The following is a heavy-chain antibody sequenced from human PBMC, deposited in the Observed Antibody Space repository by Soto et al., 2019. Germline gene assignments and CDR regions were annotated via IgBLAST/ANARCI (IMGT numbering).Heavy chain of an antibody. CDR2: ISYDGSNK. CDR1: GFTFSSYA. Sequence: GGSLRLSCAASGFTFSSYAMHWVRQAPGKGLEWVAVISYDGSNKYYADSVKGRFTISRDNSKNTLYLQMNSLRAEDTAVYYCARDGAVTGTLTYNFDYWGQGTLVTVSS. D-gene: IGHD1-20*01. CDR3: ARDGAVTGTLTYNFDY. J-gene: IGHJ4*02. V-gene: IGHV3-30-3*01.